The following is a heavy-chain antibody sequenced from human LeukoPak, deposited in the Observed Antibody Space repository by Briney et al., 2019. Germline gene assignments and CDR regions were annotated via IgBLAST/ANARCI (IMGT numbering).Heavy chain of an antibody. V-gene: IGHV4-59*08. Sequence: SETLSLTCTVSGGSLSSYYWSWIRQPPGKGLEWIGYIYYSGSTNYNPSLKSRVTISVDTSKNQFSLKLSSVTAADTAVYYCARHGGYSSSWSIDYWGQGTLVTVSS. CDR3: ARHGGYSSSWSIDY. CDR2: IYYSGST. CDR1: GGSLSSYY. D-gene: IGHD6-13*01. J-gene: IGHJ4*02.